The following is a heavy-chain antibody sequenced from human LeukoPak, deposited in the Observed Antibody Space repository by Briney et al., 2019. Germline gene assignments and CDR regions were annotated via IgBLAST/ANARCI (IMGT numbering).Heavy chain of an antibody. V-gene: IGHV3-33*01. J-gene: IGHJ4*02. CDR3: ARVAGYYDSSGYPYYFDY. D-gene: IGHD3-22*01. CDR2: IWFDGINE. CDR1: GFTFSSSG. Sequence: GGSLRLSCAASGFTFSSSGMHWVRQAPGKGLEWVALIWFDGINEYYADSVKGRFSISRDDSRNTLYLQMNSLRAEDTAVYYCARVAGYYDSSGYPYYFDYWGQGTLVTVSS.